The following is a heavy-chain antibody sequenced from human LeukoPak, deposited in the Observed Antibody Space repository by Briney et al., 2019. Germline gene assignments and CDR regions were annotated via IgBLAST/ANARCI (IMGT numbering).Heavy chain of an antibody. J-gene: IGHJ4*02. CDR1: GFTFRNYL. CDR2: IKQDGSEK. D-gene: IGHD3-22*01. V-gene: IGHV3-7*01. Sequence: GGSLRPSCAASGFTFRNYLMNWVRQAPGRGLEWVATIKQDGSEKYYVESVRGRFTISRDNAEHSVYLQMNSLRAEDTAVYYCARDKSESRGWDFDYWGQGSLVTVSS. CDR3: ARDKSESRGWDFDY.